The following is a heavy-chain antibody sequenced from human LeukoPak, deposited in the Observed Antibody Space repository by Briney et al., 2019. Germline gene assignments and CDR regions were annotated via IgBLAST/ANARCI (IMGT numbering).Heavy chain of an antibody. J-gene: IGHJ5*02. CDR1: GGSISSSSYY. Sequence: SETLSLTCTVSGGSISSSSYYWGWIRQPPGKGLEWIGSIYYSGSTYYNPSLKSRVTISVDTSKNQFSLKLSSVTAADTAVYYCASGYDFWSESPNWFDPWGQGTLVTVSS. CDR2: IYYSGST. CDR3: ASGYDFWSESPNWFDP. D-gene: IGHD3-3*01. V-gene: IGHV4-39*07.